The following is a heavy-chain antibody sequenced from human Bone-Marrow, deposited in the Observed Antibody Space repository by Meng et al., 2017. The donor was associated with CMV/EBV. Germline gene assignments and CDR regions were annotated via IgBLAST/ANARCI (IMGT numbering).Heavy chain of an antibody. Sequence: ASVKVSCKASGYTFSGHYIHWVRQAPGQGVEWVGWINPERGDTKYAQKFQGRVTMTRDTSISTAYMELNRLTSDDTAVYYCARDPYYYQSSGYRVDVWGQGTTVAASS. CDR3: ARDPYYYQSSGYRVDV. D-gene: IGHD3-22*01. CDR1: GYTFSGHY. V-gene: IGHV1-2*02. J-gene: IGHJ6*02. CDR2: INPERGDT.